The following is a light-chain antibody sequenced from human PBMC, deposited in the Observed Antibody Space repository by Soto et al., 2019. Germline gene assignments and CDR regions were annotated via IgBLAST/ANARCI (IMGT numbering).Light chain of an antibody. CDR3: HTWGTGIPV. CDR1: SGHSSYA. Sequence: QLVLTQSPSASASLGASVKLTCTLSSGHSSYAIAWHQQQPEKGPRYLMILNSDGSHSKGDGIPDRFSGSSSGAERYLTISSLQSEAEADYYCHTWGTGIPVFGGGTKLTVL. CDR2: LNSDGSH. J-gene: IGLJ2*01. V-gene: IGLV4-69*01.